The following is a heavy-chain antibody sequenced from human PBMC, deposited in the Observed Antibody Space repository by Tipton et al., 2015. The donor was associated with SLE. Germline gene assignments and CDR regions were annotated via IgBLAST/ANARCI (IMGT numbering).Heavy chain of an antibody. V-gene: IGHV4-39*07. J-gene: IGHJ2*01. CDR3: ARSVGTWGSQYFDL. CDR1: GGSISSSNYY. Sequence: TLSLTCTVSGGSISSSNYYWGWIRQPPGKGLEWIGSIYYSGTTYYNPSLKSRVGISVETSKNQFSLNLGSVTAADTAVYYCARSVGTWGSQYFDLWGRGTLVTVSS. D-gene: IGHD7-27*01. CDR2: IYYSGTT.